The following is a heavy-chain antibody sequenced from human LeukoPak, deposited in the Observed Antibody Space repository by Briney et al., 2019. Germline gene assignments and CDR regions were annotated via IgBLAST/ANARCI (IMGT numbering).Heavy chain of an antibody. D-gene: IGHD5-18*01. J-gene: IGHJ4*02. V-gene: IGHV4-34*01. CDR2: INHSGST. CDR3: ARQLWDRPFDY. CDR1: GGSFSGYY. Sequence: SETLSLTCAVYGGSFSGYYWSWISQHPGKGLEWIGEINHSGSTNYNPSLTSRVTISVDTSKNQFSLKLSSVTAADTAVYYCARQLWDRPFDYWGQGTLVTVSS.